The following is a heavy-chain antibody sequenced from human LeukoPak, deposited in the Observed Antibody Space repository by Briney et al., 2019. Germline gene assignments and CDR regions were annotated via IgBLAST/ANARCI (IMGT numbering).Heavy chain of an antibody. CDR2: INTKIGDT. Sequence: ASVKVSCKASGYTFTAYFIHWVRQTPGQGLEWMGWINTKIGDTKYAQKFQGRVTMTRDTSITTASLDLSRLTSDDTAAYYCARAKTGAAHEFFEYWGQGTLVTVPS. J-gene: IGHJ1*01. CDR1: GYTFTAYF. D-gene: IGHD2-15*01. CDR3: ARAKTGAAHEFFEY. V-gene: IGHV1-2*02.